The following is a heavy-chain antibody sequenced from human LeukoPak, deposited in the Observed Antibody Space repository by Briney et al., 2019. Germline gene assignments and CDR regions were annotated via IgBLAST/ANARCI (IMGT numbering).Heavy chain of an antibody. CDR2: IYYSGST. V-gene: IGHV4-39*07. CDR1: GGSISSSSYY. Sequence: SETLSLTCTVSGGSISSSSYYWGWIRQPPGKGLEWIGSIYYSGSTYYNPSLKSRVTISVDTSKNQFSLKLSSVTAADTAVYYCARAGYDSSGLRSWFDPWGQGTLVTVPS. CDR3: ARAGYDSSGLRSWFDP. J-gene: IGHJ5*02. D-gene: IGHD3-22*01.